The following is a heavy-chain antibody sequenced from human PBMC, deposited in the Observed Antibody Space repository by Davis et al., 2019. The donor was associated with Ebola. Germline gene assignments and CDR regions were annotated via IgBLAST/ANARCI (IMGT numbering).Heavy chain of an antibody. D-gene: IGHD2-21*01. CDR1: GFTFSSYA. CDR2: ISYDGSNK. J-gene: IGHJ4*02. Sequence: SLKISCAASGFTFSSYAMHWVRQAPGKGLEWVAVISYDGSNKYYADSVKGRFTISRDNAKNSLYLQMNSLRAEDTALYYCAKGKYSVIAHFDYWGQGTLVTVSS. V-gene: IGHV3-30-3*01. CDR3: AKGKYSVIAHFDY.